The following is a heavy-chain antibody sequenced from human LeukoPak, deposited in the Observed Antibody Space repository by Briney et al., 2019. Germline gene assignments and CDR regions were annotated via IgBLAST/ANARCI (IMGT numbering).Heavy chain of an antibody. CDR2: IKQDGSEK. CDR1: GFTFSSYG. V-gene: IGHV3-7*01. CDR3: ARRKFDWLLSFDY. J-gene: IGHJ4*02. D-gene: IGHD3-9*01. Sequence: GGSLRLSCAASGFTFSSYGMHWVRQAPVKGLEWVANIKQDGSEKYYVDSVKGRFTISRDNAKNSLYLQMNSLRAEDTAVYYCARRKFDWLLSFDYWGQGTLSPSPQ.